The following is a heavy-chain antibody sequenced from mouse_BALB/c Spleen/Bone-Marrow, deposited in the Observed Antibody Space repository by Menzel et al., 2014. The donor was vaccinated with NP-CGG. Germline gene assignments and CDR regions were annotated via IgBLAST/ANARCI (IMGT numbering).Heavy chain of an antibody. J-gene: IGHJ3*01. CDR2: ISTYYGDA. Sequence: VSVKISCKGTGYTFTDYAMHWVKQSHAKSLEWIGVISTYYGDASYNQKFKGKATMTVDKSSSTAYMELARLTSEDSAIYYCASRGGSSWFAYWGQGTLVTVSA. V-gene: IGHV1S137*01. CDR1: GYTFTDYA. CDR3: ASRGGSSWFAY.